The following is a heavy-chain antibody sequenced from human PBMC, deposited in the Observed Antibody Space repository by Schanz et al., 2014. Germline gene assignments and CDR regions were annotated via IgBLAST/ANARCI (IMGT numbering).Heavy chain of an antibody. CDR2: IWYDGSNK. CDR3: ARDGDLDY. V-gene: IGHV3-33*01. Sequence: VQLVESGGGVVRPGGSLRLSCAASGFTFSSYGMHWVRQAPGKGLEWVAIIWYDGSNKYYADSVKGRFTISRDNSKNTLFLQMSSLRAEDTAVYYCARDGDLDYWGQGTLVTVSS. CDR1: GFTFSSYG. J-gene: IGHJ4*02.